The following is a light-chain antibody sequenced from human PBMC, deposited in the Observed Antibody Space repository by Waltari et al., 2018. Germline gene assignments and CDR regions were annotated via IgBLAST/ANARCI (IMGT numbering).Light chain of an antibody. J-gene: IGKJ3*01. Sequence: DLRMTQSPSPLSASLGDRVTVTCRASENIMTYLNWYQHKPGSAPKLLIYSASKLQGGVPSRFSGSGSGTDFTLTITSLRPEDFATYYCQQSYSVPFTFGPGTNVDVK. CDR3: QQSYSVPFT. CDR2: SAS. CDR1: ENIMTY. V-gene: IGKV1-39*01.